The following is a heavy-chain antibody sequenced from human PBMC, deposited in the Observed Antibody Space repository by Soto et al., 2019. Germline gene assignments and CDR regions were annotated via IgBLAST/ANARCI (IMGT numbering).Heavy chain of an antibody. D-gene: IGHD4-4*01. CDR3: ASGNASEVLLTY. J-gene: IGHJ4*01. V-gene: IGHV4-31*03. CDR1: DASINSCGYY. Sequence: PSETLARTFTVSDASINSCGYYWSWIRQLPVKVLEWIGYIYFSGSTYYNPSLESRVSISLYTSQNQFSLKLTPVTAAHTAVYYCASGNASEVLLTYWGDGTLDTVSS. CDR2: IYFSGST.